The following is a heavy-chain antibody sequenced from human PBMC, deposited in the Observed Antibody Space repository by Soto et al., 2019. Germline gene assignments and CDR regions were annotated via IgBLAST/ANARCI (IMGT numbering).Heavy chain of an antibody. Sequence: QVQLQESGPGLVKPSETLSLTCTVSGGSINTYYWNWIRQPPGKGLEWIAYVYYNGNTDSNPSLEGRVTISLDTPMNQLSLELSSVTAADTAVYYCARGYHGYSYANFDYWGQGILVTVSS. CDR2: VYYNGNT. J-gene: IGHJ4*02. V-gene: IGHV4-59*01. CDR3: ARGYHGYSYANFDY. D-gene: IGHD5-18*01. CDR1: GGSINTYY.